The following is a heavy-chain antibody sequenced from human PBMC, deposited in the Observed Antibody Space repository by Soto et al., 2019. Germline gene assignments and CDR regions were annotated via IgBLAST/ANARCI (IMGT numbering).Heavy chain of an antibody. CDR2: TYYRSKWYY. D-gene: IGHD1-26*01. Sequence: PSQTLSLTCAITGDSVSSNSAGWSCVSQSPSRGLEWLGRTYYRSKWYYEYAVSVRGRITINPDTSKNQYSLQLNSVTHEDTAVYFCARGEQYSGRIFDYWGQGTLVTVSS. V-gene: IGHV6-1*01. CDR3: ARGEQYSGRIFDY. J-gene: IGHJ4*01. CDR1: GDSVSSNSAG.